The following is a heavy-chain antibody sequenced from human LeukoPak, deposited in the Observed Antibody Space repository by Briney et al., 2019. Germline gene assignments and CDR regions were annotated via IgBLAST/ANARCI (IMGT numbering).Heavy chain of an antibody. J-gene: IGHJ4*02. Sequence: GGSLRLSCAASGFTVSNAWMSWVRQAPGKGLEWVGRIKSKTDGGTTDYAAPVKGRFTISRDDSKYTLYLQMNSLKTEDTALYYCTTDLDTAMAPDYWGQGTLVTVSS. CDR3: TTDLDTAMAPDY. D-gene: IGHD5-18*01. V-gene: IGHV3-15*01. CDR1: GFTVSNAW. CDR2: IKSKTDGGTT.